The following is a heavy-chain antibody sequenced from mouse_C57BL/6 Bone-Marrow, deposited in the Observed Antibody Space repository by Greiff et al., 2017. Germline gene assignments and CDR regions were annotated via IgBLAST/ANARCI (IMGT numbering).Heavy chain of an antibody. CDR2: IDPENGDT. CDR1: GFNIKDDY. Sequence: EVQLQQSGAELVRPGASVKLSCTASGFNIKDDYMHWVKQRPEQGLEWIGWIDPENGDTEYASKFQGKATITADTSSNTAYLQLSSLTSKDTAVYYCTNGSAWFAYWGQGTLVTVSA. V-gene: IGHV14-4*01. CDR3: TNGSAWFAY. J-gene: IGHJ3*01.